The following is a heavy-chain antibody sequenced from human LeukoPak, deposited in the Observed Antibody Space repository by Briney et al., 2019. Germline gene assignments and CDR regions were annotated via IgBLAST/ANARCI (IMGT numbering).Heavy chain of an antibody. CDR2: IYYSGST. D-gene: IGHD3-10*01. CDR3: ARSMVRGVVVWYFDY. V-gene: IGHV4-59*01. J-gene: IGHJ4*02. Sequence: SETLSLTCTVSGGSISSYYWSWIRQPPGKGLEWIGYIYYSGSTNYNPSLKSRVTISVDTSKNQFSLKLSSVTAADTAVYYCARSMVRGVVVWYFDYWGLGTLVTVSS. CDR1: GGSISSYY.